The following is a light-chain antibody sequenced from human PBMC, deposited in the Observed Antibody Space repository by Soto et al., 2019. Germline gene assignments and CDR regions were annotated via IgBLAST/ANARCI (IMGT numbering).Light chain of an antibody. CDR3: QQFNNWAPFT. Sequence: EIVMTQSPATLSVSPGERATLSCRASQSVTSNLAWYQQKPGQAPRLLIYDASTRATGIPARFSGSGSGTEFTLTISSLQSEDFAVYYCQQFNNWAPFTFGQGTKLEIK. CDR1: QSVTSN. V-gene: IGKV3-15*01. CDR2: DAS. J-gene: IGKJ2*01.